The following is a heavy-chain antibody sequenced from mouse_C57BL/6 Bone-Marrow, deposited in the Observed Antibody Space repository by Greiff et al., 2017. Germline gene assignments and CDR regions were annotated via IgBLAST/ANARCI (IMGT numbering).Heavy chain of an antibody. CDR2: IYPGDGDT. V-gene: IGHV1-82*01. J-gene: IGHJ3*01. Sequence: VQLQQSGPELVKPGASVKISCKASGYAFSSSWMNWVKQRPGTGLEWIGRIYPGDGDTNYNGKFKGKATLTADKSSSTAYMQLSSLTSEDSAVYFCARDYDGGFAYWGQGTLVTVSA. CDR3: ARDYDGGFAY. D-gene: IGHD2-4*01. CDR1: GYAFSSSW.